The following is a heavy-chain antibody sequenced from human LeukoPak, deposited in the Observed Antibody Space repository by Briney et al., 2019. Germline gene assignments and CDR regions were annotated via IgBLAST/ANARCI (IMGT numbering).Heavy chain of an antibody. V-gene: IGHV3-30-3*01. Sequence: GGSLRLSCAASGFTFSSYAMHWVRQAPGKGLEWVAVISYDGSNKYYADSVKGRFTISRDNSKNTLYLQMNSLRAEDTAVYYCARVYDSSGSDAFDIWGQGTMVTVSS. CDR3: ARVYDSSGSDAFDI. CDR2: ISYDGSNK. D-gene: IGHD3-22*01. J-gene: IGHJ3*02. CDR1: GFTFSSYA.